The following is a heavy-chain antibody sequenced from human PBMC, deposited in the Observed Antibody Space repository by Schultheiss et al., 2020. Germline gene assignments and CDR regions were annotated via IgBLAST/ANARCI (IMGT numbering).Heavy chain of an antibody. V-gene: IGHV1-8*01. CDR1: GSTFTSYD. J-gene: IGHJ5*02. CDR2: MNPNSGNT. Sequence: ASVKVSCKASGSTFTSYDINWVRQATGQGLEWMGWMNPNSGNTGYAQKFQGRVTMTRNTSIRTAYMELSSLRAEDTAVYYCARGGYCSGGSCYFNWFDPWGQGTLVTVSS. D-gene: IGHD2-15*01. CDR3: ARGGYCSGGSCYFNWFDP.